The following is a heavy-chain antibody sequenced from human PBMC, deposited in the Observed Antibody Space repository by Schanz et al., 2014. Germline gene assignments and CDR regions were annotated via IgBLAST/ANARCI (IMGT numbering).Heavy chain of an antibody. V-gene: IGHV4-34*01. CDR2: INHGGST. CDR3: ARAARRTRVVPLYFDY. CDR1: GGSFSGYY. Sequence: QVQLQQWGAGLLKPSETLSLTCAVYGGSFSGYYWSWIHQPPGKGLEWIAEINHGGSTNYNPSLKSRVTISVDPSKNQFSLKLRSVTAADTAVYYCARAARRTRVVPLYFDYWGQGTLVTVSS. J-gene: IGHJ4*02. D-gene: IGHD2-2*01.